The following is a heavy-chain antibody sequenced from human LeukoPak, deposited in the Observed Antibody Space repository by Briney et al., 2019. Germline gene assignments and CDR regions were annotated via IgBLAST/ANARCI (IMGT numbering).Heavy chain of an antibody. CDR1: STSFNDYY. CDR3: ARRQLWLLWYFDY. V-gene: IGHV4-34*01. CDR2: VDHRGII. J-gene: IGHJ4*02. Sequence: PSETLSLTCAVYSTSFNDYYWSWLRQSPEKRLEWIGEVDHRGIINYNPSLKSRITISADTSKSHFSLNLTSVTAADTAVYYCARRQLWLLWYFDYWGQGTPVTVSS. D-gene: IGHD5-18*01.